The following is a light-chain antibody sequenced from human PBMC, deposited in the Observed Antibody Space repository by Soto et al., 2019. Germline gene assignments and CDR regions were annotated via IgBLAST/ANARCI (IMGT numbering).Light chain of an antibody. CDR2: DAS. CDR3: QQYDGN. V-gene: IGKV1-5*01. Sequence: TQMTQSPSTLSASVGDRVTLTCRASQNINNWLAWYQQKPGKAPKVLIYDASSLESGVPSRFSGSGSGTEFTLTSSSLQPDDFATYYCQQYDGNFGPGTKVDIK. J-gene: IGKJ3*01. CDR1: QNINNW.